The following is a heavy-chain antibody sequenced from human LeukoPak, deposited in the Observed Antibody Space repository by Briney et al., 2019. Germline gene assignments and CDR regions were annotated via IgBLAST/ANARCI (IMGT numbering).Heavy chain of an antibody. D-gene: IGHD4/OR15-4a*01. CDR3: ANPLTAY. J-gene: IGHJ4*02. Sequence: PGGSLRLSCAASGFTFSSYGMHWVRQAPGKGLEWVAVISYDGSNKYYADSVKGRFTISRDNSKNTLYLQMNSLRAADTAVYYCANPLTAYWGQGTLVTVSS. CDR1: GFTFSSYG. CDR2: ISYDGSNK. V-gene: IGHV3-30*18.